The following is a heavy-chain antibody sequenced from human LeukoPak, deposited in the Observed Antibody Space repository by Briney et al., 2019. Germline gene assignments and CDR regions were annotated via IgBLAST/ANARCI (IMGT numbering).Heavy chain of an antibody. CDR2: IHPSGGNT. J-gene: IGHJ4*02. CDR1: GYTFTSNY. V-gene: IGHV1-46*01. D-gene: IGHD2-2*01. CDR3: ARDCSSTRCQGPVFDN. Sequence: ASVKVSCKASGYTFTSNYIHWVRQAPGQGLAWMGIIHPSGGNTNYAQKFQGRVAMTRDTSTSTVYMELSSLRSEDTAIYYCARDCSSTRCQGPVFDNWGQGTLVTVSS.